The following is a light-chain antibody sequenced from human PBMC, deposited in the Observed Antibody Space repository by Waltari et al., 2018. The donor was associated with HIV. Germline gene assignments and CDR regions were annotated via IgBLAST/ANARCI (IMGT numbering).Light chain of an antibody. V-gene: IGLV1-51*01. Sequence: QSVLTQPPSVSAAPGQKVTISCSGSSSNIGHNNVSWYQQLPGTAPKLLIYDNNKRPSGIPDRFSGSKSGTSATLGITGLQTGDEADYYCGTWDSSLSAVVFGGGTKLTVL. CDR1: SSNIGHNN. CDR2: DNN. CDR3: GTWDSSLSAVV. J-gene: IGLJ2*01.